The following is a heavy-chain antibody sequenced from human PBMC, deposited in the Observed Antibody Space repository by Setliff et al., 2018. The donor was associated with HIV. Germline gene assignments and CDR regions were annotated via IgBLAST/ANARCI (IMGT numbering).Heavy chain of an antibody. V-gene: IGHV4-34*01. Sequence: PSETLSLTCAVYGGSFSGYYWSWIRQPPGKGLEWIGGINDSGSTNNNPSLKSRVAMSVDTSKNQFSLKLSSVTAADTAVYYCARDLRGDSVPATAAKSFDIWGQGTLVTVSS. CDR2: INDSGST. D-gene: IGHD2-21*02. CDR3: ARDLRGDSVPATAAKSFDI. CDR1: GGSFSGYY. J-gene: IGHJ3*02.